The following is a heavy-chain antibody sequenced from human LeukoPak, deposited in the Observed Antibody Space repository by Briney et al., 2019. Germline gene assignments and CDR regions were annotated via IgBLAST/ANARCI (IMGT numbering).Heavy chain of an antibody. V-gene: IGHV3-9*01. D-gene: IGHD3-22*01. CDR3: AKGPTYYYDSSGRLGAFDI. J-gene: IGHJ3*02. CDR2: ISWNSGSI. CDR1: GFTFDDYA. Sequence: GGSLRLSCAASGFTFDDYAMHWVRQAPGKGLEWVSGISWNSGSIGYADSVKGRFTISRDNAKNSLHLQMNSLRAEDTALYYCAKGPTYYYDSSGRLGAFDIWGQGTMVTVSS.